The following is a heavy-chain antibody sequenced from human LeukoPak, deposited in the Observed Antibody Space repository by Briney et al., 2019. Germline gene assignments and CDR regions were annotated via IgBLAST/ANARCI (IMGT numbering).Heavy chain of an antibody. CDR1: GYTPTELS. CDR3: ATLPITMVRGVIPPFDY. CDR2: FDPEDGET. D-gene: IGHD3-10*01. Sequence: ASVKVSCKVSGYTPTELSMHWVRQAPGKGLEWMGGFDPEDGETIYAQKFQGRVTMTEDTSTDTAYMELSSLRSEDTAVYYCATLPITMVRGVIPPFDYWGQGTLVTVSS. J-gene: IGHJ4*02. V-gene: IGHV1-24*01.